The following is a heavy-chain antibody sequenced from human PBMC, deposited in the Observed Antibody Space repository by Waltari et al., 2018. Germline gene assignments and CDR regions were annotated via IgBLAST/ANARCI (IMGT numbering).Heavy chain of an antibody. D-gene: IGHD3-16*02. CDR3: ARGVSGITFGGVIAYYFDY. Sequence: QVQLQQWGAGLLKPSETLSLTCAVYGGSFSGYYWSWIRQPPGKGLEWIGEINHSGSTNYNPSLKSRVTISVDTSKNQFSLKLSSVTAADTAVYYCARGVSGITFGGVIAYYFDYWGQGTLVTVSS. CDR2: INHSGST. J-gene: IGHJ4*02. CDR1: GGSFSGYY. V-gene: IGHV4-34*01.